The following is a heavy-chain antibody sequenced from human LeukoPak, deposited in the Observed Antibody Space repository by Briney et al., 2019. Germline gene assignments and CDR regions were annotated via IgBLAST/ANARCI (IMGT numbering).Heavy chain of an antibody. CDR3: ARCYDSSGFNWFDP. V-gene: IGHV4-59*01. J-gene: IGHJ5*02. CDR2: IYYSGST. CDR1: GGSISSYY. Sequence: SETLSLTCTVSGGSISSYYWSWIRQPPGKGLEWIGYIYYSGSTNYNPSLKSRVTISVDTSKNQFSLKLSSVTAADTAVYYCARCYDSSGFNWFDPWGQGTLVTVSS. D-gene: IGHD3-22*01.